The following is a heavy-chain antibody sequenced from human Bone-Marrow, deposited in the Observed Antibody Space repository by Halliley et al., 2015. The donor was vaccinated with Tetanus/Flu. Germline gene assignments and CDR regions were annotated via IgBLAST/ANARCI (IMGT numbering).Heavy chain of an antibody. CDR3: ARDYGGKYSSGWYGS. D-gene: IGHD6-19*01. J-gene: IGHJ5*02. CDR2: ISNDGSHN. CDR1: GFSFSGDA. V-gene: IGHV3-30*03. Sequence: SLRLSCAASGFSFSGDAMHWVRQAPGKGLEWVAVISNDGSHNFYTDSVKGRFTVSRDNSKNTLYLQMSSLRAEDTGVYFCARDYGGKYSSGWYGSWGQGTLVTVSS.